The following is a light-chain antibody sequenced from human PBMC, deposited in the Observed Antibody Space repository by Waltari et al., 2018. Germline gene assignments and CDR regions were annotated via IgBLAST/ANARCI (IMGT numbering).Light chain of an antibody. CDR2: EGS. V-gene: IGLV2-23*01. CDR3: CSYAGSSTSWV. Sequence: QSALTQPASVSGSPGQSITISCTGTSSDFGSYNLVSWYQQHPGKAPKLMIYEGSKRPSGVSNRFSGSKSGNTASLTISGLQAEDEADYYCCSYAGSSTSWVFGGGTKLTVL. CDR1: SSDFGSYNL. J-gene: IGLJ3*02.